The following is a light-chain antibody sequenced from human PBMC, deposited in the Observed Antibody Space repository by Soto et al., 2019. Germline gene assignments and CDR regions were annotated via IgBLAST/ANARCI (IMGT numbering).Light chain of an antibody. CDR2: IDH. CDR3: ATWDDDLSAAV. CDR1: SSNIEGNT. Sequence: QSVLTQPPSLSGTPGQSVTISCSGSSSNIEGNTVHWYQHLPGTAPKLLIYIDHNRPSGIPDRFSGSKSGTSASLAISGFQSEDEADYYCATWDDDLSAAVFGGGTQLTVL. J-gene: IGLJ7*01. V-gene: IGLV1-44*01.